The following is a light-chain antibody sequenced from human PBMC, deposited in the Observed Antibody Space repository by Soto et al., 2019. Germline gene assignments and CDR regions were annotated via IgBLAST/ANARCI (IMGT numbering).Light chain of an antibody. V-gene: IGLV2-23*01. J-gene: IGLJ1*01. CDR3: CSYAGSSTYV. CDR2: EGG. Sequence: QSALTQPASVSGSPGQSITISCTGTSSDVGSYNLVSWYQQHPGKAPKLMIYEGGKRPSGVSDRFSGSKSGNTASLTISGLQAEDDADYYCCSYAGSSTYVFGTVTKLTVL. CDR1: SSDVGSYNL.